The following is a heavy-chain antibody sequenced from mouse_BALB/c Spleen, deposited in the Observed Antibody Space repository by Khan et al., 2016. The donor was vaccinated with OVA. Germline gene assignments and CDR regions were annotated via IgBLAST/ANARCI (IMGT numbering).Heavy chain of an antibody. CDR2: TNPTNGRH. CDR1: GYTFTSYW. D-gene: IGHD1-1*01. J-gene: IGHJ2*01. Sequence: QVQLQQSGAELVKAGASVKMSCKASGYTFTSYWMHWVKQRLGQGLEWFAETNPTNGRHYYNEKFKSQAPLTVDKSSSPAYMLLSGPTFEDSAVYYCARIKKIVATYFDYWGQGTTLTVSS. V-gene: IGHV1S81*02. CDR3: ARIKKIVATYFDY.